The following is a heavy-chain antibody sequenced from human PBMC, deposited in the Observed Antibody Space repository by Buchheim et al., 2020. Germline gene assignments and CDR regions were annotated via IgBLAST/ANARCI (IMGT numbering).Heavy chain of an antibody. Sequence: QVQLQESGPGLVKPSQTLSLTCTVSGSSISSGSYYWTWIRQPAGKGLEWIGRIYATGSTHYHSSLKSRVSISLDTSKNQFPLTLSSVTAADTAVYYCAASSFLDTAMVFDYWGRGAL. CDR1: GSSISSGSYY. CDR2: IYATGST. V-gene: IGHV4-61*02. CDR3: AASSFLDTAMVFDY. J-gene: IGHJ4*02. D-gene: IGHD5-18*01.